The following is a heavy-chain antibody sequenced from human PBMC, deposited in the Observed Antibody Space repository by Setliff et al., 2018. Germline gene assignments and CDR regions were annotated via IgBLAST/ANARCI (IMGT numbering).Heavy chain of an antibody. CDR2: IHPNTGST. Sequence: ASVKVSCKTSGYTFTACYIYWVRQAPGHGLELMGRIHPNTGSTNYLQDFQGRVTITRDTSIYTVYMELTGLTSGDTAVYYCAKQGYSDSLYAFDVWGQGTVVTVSS. J-gene: IGHJ3*01. V-gene: IGHV1-2*06. D-gene: IGHD3-16*02. CDR1: GYTFTACY. CDR3: AKQGYSDSLYAFDV.